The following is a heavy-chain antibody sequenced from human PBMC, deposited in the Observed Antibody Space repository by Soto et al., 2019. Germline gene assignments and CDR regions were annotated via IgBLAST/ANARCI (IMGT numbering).Heavy chain of an antibody. D-gene: IGHD6-19*01. Sequence: SETLSLTCSVSGDSINSDKYYWGWIRQPPGKGLEWIGSIYYRGNTYYNPSLQTRVTISLDTSKNQFSLKLSSVTAADTAVYYCARVRVAEAGVDYRGQGTLVTVSS. CDR1: GDSINSDKYY. CDR2: IYYRGNT. V-gene: IGHV4-39*07. J-gene: IGHJ4*02. CDR3: ARVRVAEAGVDY.